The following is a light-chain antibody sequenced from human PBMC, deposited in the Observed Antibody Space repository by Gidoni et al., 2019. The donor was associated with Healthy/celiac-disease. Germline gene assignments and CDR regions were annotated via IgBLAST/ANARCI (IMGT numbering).Light chain of an antibody. CDR3: QKYNSALYT. Sequence: DIQMTQSPSSLSASVGDRVTITCRASQGISNYLAWYQQKPGKVPKLLIYAASTLQSGVPSRFSGSGSGTDFTLTISSLQPEDVATYYCQKYNSALYTFXQGTRLEIK. V-gene: IGKV1-27*01. CDR1: QGISNY. J-gene: IGKJ5*01. CDR2: AAS.